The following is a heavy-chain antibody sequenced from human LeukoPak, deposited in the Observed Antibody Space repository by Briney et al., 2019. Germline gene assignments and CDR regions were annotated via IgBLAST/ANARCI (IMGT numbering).Heavy chain of an antibody. D-gene: IGHD5-12*01. CDR3: ARGPSGYHNT. V-gene: IGHV3-23*01. Sequence: PGGSLRLSCAASGFTFRGYGMSWVRQAPGKGLEWVSAIRGSGVTTYYADSVKGRFTISRDNSRTTLYLQMNSLRAEDTAVYYCARGPSGYHNTGGQGTLVTVSS. J-gene: IGHJ4*02. CDR2: IRGSGVTT. CDR1: GFTFRGYG.